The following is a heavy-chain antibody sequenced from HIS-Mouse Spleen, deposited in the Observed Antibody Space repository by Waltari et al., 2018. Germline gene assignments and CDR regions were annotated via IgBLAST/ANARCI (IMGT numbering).Heavy chain of an antibody. CDR1: GGSISSSSYY. V-gene: IGHV4-39*07. J-gene: IGHJ2*01. D-gene: IGHD6-13*01. CDR2: IYYSGIT. CDR3: ARETPYSSSWYDWYFDL. Sequence: QLQLQESGPGLVKPSETLSLTCTVSGGSISSSSYYWGWIRQPPGKGLEWLGSIYYSGITYYHPSLKSRVTISVDTSKTQFSLKLSSVTAADTAVYYCARETPYSSSWYDWYFDLWGRGTLVTVSS.